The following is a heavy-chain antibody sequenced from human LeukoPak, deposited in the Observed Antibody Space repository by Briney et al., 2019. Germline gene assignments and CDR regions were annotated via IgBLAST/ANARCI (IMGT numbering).Heavy chain of an antibody. CDR3: ARDPYYDSSGYYGY. J-gene: IGHJ4*02. V-gene: IGHV3-21*01. CDR2: ISSSSSYI. CDR1: GFTFSNYA. D-gene: IGHD3-22*01. Sequence: GGSLRLSCAASGFTFSNYAMYWVRQAPGKGLEWVSSISSSSSYIYYADSVKGRFTISRDNAKNSLYLQMNSLRAEDTAVYYCARDPYYDSSGYYGYWGQGTLVTVSS.